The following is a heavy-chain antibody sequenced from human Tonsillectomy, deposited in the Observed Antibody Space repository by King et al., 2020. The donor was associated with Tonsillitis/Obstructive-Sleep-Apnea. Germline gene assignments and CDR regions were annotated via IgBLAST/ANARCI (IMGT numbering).Heavy chain of an antibody. CDR1: GYTFTGYY. J-gene: IGHJ4*02. CDR3: ASNWGSPSNFEY. Sequence: QVQLVQSGAEVKKPGASVKVSCRASGYTFTGYYIHWVRQAPGQGLEWMGWINPNTGGTNYAQKFQGRVTLTRATAISTAYIELSRLRSDDTAVYYWASNWGSPSNFEYWGQGTLVTVSS. CDR2: INPNTGGT. V-gene: IGHV1-2*02. D-gene: IGHD7-27*01.